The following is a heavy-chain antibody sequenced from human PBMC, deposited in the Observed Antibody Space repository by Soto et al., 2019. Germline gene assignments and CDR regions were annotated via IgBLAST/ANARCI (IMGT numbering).Heavy chain of an antibody. J-gene: IGHJ4*02. Sequence: PGGSLRLSCAASGFTFSSYSIHWVRQAPCKGLEWVAVISYDGINKYYADSVKGRFTISRDNSKNTLYLQMNSLRAEDTAVYYCARGFNYYDTSGPDYCGQGTLVTLSS. CDR1: GFTFSSYS. D-gene: IGHD3-22*01. CDR2: ISYDGINK. V-gene: IGHV3-30*04. CDR3: ARGFNYYDTSGPDY.